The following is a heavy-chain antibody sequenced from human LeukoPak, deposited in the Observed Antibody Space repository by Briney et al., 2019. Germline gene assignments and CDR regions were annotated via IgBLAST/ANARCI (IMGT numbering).Heavy chain of an antibody. CDR3: ARVGYCTNGVCGYFDY. CDR2: IYYSGST. J-gene: IGHJ4*02. V-gene: IGHV4-59*11. D-gene: IGHD2-8*01. Sequence: SETLSLTCTVSGGSISSHYWSWIRQPPGKGLEWIGYIYYSGSTNYNPSLKSRVTISVDTSKNQFSLKLSSVTAADTAVYYCARVGYCTNGVCGYFDYWGQGTLVTVSS. CDR1: GGSISSHY.